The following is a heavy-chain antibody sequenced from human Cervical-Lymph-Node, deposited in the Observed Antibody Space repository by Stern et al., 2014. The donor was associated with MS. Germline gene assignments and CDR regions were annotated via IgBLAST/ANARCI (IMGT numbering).Heavy chain of an antibody. V-gene: IGHV1-24*01. D-gene: IGHD3-10*01. Sequence: QVQLVQSGDEVKKPGASVKVSCKVSGYTLTDLSMHWVRQAPGKGLEWMGGFDPEDGETIYGQKFQGRVTMTEDTSIDTAYMELSRLRSEDTAVYYWATDYGFGEFPHWGQGTLVTVSS. CDR1: GYTLTDLS. CDR2: FDPEDGET. J-gene: IGHJ4*02. CDR3: ATDYGFGEFPH.